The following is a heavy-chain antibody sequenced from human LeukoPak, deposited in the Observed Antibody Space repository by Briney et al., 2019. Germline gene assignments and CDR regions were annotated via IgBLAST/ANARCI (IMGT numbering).Heavy chain of an antibody. D-gene: IGHD6-13*01. CDR3: ARVAAAAVFRTDWFDP. CDR2: MNPNSGNT. J-gene: IGHJ5*02. V-gene: IGHV1-8*02. CDR1: GFTFSSYG. Sequence: GGSLRLSCAASGFTFSSYGMHWVRQATGQGLEWMGWMNPNSGNTGYAQKFQGRVTMTRNTSISTAYMELSSLRSEDTAVYYCARVAAAAVFRTDWFDPWGQGTLVTVSS.